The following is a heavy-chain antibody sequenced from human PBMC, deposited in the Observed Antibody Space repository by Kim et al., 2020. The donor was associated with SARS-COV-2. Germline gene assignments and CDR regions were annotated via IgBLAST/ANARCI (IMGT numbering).Heavy chain of an antibody. J-gene: IGHJ1*01. Sequence: GGSLRLSCAASGFSFSSYFMSWVRQAQGKGLEWVANIKQDGTENNFVASMEGRITISSDNAKKSVYLQMNSLRVEEAALYYCVRDLYGDLDHWGQASLGTVPS. CDR2: IKQDGTEN. CDR3: VRDLYGDLDH. D-gene: IGHD4-17*01. V-gene: IGHV3-7*01. CDR1: GFSFSSYF.